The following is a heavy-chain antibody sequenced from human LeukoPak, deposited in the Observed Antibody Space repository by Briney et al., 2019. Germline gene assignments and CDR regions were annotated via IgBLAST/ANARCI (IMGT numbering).Heavy chain of an antibody. CDR2: INHSVST. CDR1: GGSSSGYY. Sequence: SERLSLTRVLYGGSSSGYYWSWIRPPPGKGREWMGEINHSVSTNYNPSLKSRVTISADTSKSKFSLKLSTVTAEDTAVYHCARARVYIASSSFDYGGQGTLVTASS. V-gene: IGHV4-34*01. CDR3: ARARVYIASSSFDY. D-gene: IGHD2-8*01. J-gene: IGHJ4*02.